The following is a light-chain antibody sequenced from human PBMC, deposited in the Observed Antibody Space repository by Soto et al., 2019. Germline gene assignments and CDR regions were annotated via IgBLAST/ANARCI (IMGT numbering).Light chain of an antibody. CDR2: AAS. J-gene: IGKJ2*01. CDR1: QSISSY. CDR3: QQSYSTPPYT. Sequence: DIQMTQSPSSLSASVGDRVTITCRASQSISSYLNWYQQKPGKDPKLLIYAASSLQSGVSSRFSGSGSGTDFTLTISSLQPEDFATYYCQQSYSTPPYTFGQGTKLEIK. V-gene: IGKV1-39*01.